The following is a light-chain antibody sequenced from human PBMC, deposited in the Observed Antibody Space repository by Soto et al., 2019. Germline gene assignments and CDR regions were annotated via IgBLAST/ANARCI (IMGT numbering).Light chain of an antibody. Sequence: QSALTQPASVSGSPGQSITISCTGTSTDVGGYNYVSWHQQHPGKAPKLMISDVSNRPSGVSIRFSGSKSGNTASLTISGLQAEDEADYYCNSYSSSTTLYLFGTGTKLTVL. V-gene: IGLV2-14*01. CDR3: NSYSSSTTLYL. CDR1: STDVGGYNY. CDR2: DVS. J-gene: IGLJ1*01.